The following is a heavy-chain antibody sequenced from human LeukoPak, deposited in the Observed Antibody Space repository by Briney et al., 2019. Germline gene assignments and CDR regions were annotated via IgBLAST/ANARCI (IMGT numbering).Heavy chain of an antibody. CDR3: ARDPAPYSGSPGPFDY. J-gene: IGHJ4*02. CDR1: GGTFSSYA. CDR2: IIPIFGTA. V-gene: IGHV1-69*13. D-gene: IGHD1-26*01. Sequence: PQASVKVSCKASGGTFSSYAISWVRQAPGQGLEWMGGIIPIFGTANYAQKFQGRVTITADESTSTAYMELSSLRSEDTAVYYCARDPAPYSGSPGPFDYWGQGTLVTVSS.